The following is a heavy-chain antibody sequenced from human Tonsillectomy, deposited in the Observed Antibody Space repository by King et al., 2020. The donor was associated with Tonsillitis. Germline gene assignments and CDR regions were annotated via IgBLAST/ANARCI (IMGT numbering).Heavy chain of an antibody. CDR1: GFTFSNYW. CDR3: ARAGHLEMATISDF. Sequence: QLVQSGGGLVQPGGSLRLSCAASGFTFSNYWMSWVRQAPGKGLEWVANIHQDGSEDYYVDSVKGRFTVSRDNARNLLYLQMNSLRAEDTAVYYCARAGHLEMATISDFWGQGTLVTVSS. CDR2: IHQDGSED. V-gene: IGHV3-7*01. J-gene: IGHJ4*02. D-gene: IGHD5-24*01.